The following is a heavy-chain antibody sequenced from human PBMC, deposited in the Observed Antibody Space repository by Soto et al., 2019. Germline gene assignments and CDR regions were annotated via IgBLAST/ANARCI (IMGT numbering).Heavy chain of an antibody. CDR2: ISTYNGNT. V-gene: IGHV1-18*01. D-gene: IGHD3-10*01. CDR1: GYTFTSYG. Sequence: QVQLVQSGAEVKKPGASVKVSCKASGYTFTSYGISRVRQAPGQGREWMGWISTYNGNTKYAQKLQGIVTMTTDPSTRPAYRELRSLRSDDTAGCYCAREMVRGVWSDYWGQGPLVTVSS. CDR3: AREMVRGVWSDY. J-gene: IGHJ4*02.